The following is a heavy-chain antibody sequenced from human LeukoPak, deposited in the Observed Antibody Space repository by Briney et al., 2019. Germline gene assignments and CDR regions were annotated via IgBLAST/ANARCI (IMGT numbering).Heavy chain of an antibody. V-gene: IGHV4-59*01. CDR1: GGSISSYY. CDR2: IYYSGST. D-gene: IGHD6-19*01. Sequence: PPETLSLTCTVSGGSISSYYWSWLRQPPGKGLEWIGYIYYSGSTNYNPSLKSRVTISVDTSKNQFSLKLSSVTAADTAVYYCAGEPIAVAGKGNDYYYYYYMDVWGKGTTVTVSS. J-gene: IGHJ6*03. CDR3: AGEPIAVAGKGNDYYYYYYMDV.